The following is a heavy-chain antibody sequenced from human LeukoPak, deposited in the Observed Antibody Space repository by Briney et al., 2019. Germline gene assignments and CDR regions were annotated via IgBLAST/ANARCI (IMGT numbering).Heavy chain of an antibody. CDR1: GFTFDDYA. Sequence: GGSLRLSCAATGFTFDDYAMHWVRQAPGKGLEWVSGISWNSDSIGYADSVKGRFTISRDNAKNSLYLQINSLRAEDTALYYCAKDIRPLRSDPKGALDYWGQGTLVTVSS. CDR2: ISWNSDSI. CDR3: AKDIRPLRSDPKGALDY. D-gene: IGHD1-26*01. V-gene: IGHV3-9*01. J-gene: IGHJ4*02.